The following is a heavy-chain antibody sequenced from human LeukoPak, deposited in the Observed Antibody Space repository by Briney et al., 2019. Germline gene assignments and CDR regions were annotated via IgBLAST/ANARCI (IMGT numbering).Heavy chain of an antibody. V-gene: IGHV4-59*08. CDR2: IYYSGST. D-gene: IGHD5-12*01. CDR3: ARSTKDSGYAGAKYYYYYGMDV. CDR1: GGSISSYY. Sequence: SETLSLTCTVSGGSISSYYWSWIRQPPGKGLEWIGYIYYSGSTNYNPSLKSRVTISVDTSKNQFSLKLSSVTAADTAVYYCARSTKDSGYAGAKYYYYYGMDVWDQGTTVTVSS. J-gene: IGHJ6*02.